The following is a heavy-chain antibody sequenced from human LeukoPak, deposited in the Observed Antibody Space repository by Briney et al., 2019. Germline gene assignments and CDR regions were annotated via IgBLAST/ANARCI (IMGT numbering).Heavy chain of an antibody. V-gene: IGHV4-34*01. D-gene: IGHD3-22*01. CDR2: INHSGST. CDR1: GGSFSGYY. J-gene: IGHJ4*02. CDR3: ARDRYDSSGYYPLDY. Sequence: SETLSLTCAVYGGSFSGYYWSWIRQPPGKGLEWVGEINHSGSTNYNPSLKSRVTISVDTSKNQFSLKLSSVTAADTAVYYCARDRYDSSGYYPLDYWGQGTLVTVSS.